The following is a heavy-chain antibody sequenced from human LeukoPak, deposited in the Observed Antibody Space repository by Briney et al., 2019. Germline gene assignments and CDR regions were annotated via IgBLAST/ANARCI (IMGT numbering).Heavy chain of an antibody. CDR3: AKDFLAPPTRIVVVPAVSGSYFDY. Sequence: PGGSLRLSCAASGFTFSSYGMHWVRQAPGKGLEWVAFIRYDGSNKYYADSVKGRFTISRDNSKNTLYLQMNSLRAEDTAVYYCAKDFLAPPTRIVVVPAVSGSYFDYWGQGTLVTVSS. CDR1: GFTFSSYG. CDR2: IRYDGSNK. D-gene: IGHD2-2*01. J-gene: IGHJ4*02. V-gene: IGHV3-30*02.